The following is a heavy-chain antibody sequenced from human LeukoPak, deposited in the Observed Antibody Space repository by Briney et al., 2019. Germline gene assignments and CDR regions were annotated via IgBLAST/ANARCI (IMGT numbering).Heavy chain of an antibody. CDR3: ARDDQAFPLYCSSTSCYTWNMDV. Sequence: SVKVSCKASGGTFISYAISWVRQAPGQGLEWMGGIIPIFGTANYAQKFQGRVTITTDESTSTAYMELSSLRSEDTAVYYCARDDQAFPLYCSSTSCYTWNMDVWGQGTTVTVSS. CDR1: GGTFISYA. V-gene: IGHV1-69*05. D-gene: IGHD2-2*02. CDR2: IIPIFGTA. J-gene: IGHJ6*02.